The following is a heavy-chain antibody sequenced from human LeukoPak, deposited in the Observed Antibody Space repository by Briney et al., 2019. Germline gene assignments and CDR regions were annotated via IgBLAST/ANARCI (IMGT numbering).Heavy chain of an antibody. V-gene: IGHV4-34*01. Sequence: SETLSLTCAVYGGSFSGYYWSWIRQPPGKGLEWIGEINHSGSTNYNPSLKSRVTISVDTSKNQFSLKLSSVTAADTAVYYCARGGFLSPLTNWGQGTLVTVSS. D-gene: IGHD3-9*01. CDR1: GGSFSGYY. CDR3: ARGGFLSPLTN. CDR2: INHSGST. J-gene: IGHJ4*02.